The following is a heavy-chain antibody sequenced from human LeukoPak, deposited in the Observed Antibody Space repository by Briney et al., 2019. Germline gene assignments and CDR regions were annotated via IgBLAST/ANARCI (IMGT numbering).Heavy chain of an antibody. D-gene: IGHD3-3*02. J-gene: IGHJ4*02. V-gene: IGHV4-30-4*01. CDR3: ARDSFHSTLGY. Sequence: MPSETLSLTCTVSGGSISSGDYYWSWIRQPPGKGLEWIGYIYYSGSTYYNPSLKSRVTISVDTSKNQFSLKLSSVTAADTAVYYCARDSFHSTLGYWGQGTLITVSS. CDR2: IYYSGST. CDR1: GGSISSGDYY.